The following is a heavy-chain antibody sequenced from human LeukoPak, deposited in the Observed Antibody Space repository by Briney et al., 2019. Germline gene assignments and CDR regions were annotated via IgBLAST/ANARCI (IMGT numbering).Heavy chain of an antibody. CDR3: ARKYYSLDV. V-gene: IGHV3-53*01. J-gene: IGHJ6*02. CDR1: AFAVSSNY. Sequence: GGSLTLSCAASAFAVSSNYMSWVRPAPGKGLEWGSVFYTGGTTSSPDSVKGRFTIPRDNSKNTLYLQMNSLRAEDTAVDCCARKYYSLDVWGQGTTVTVSS. D-gene: IGHD3-10*01. CDR2: FYTGGTT.